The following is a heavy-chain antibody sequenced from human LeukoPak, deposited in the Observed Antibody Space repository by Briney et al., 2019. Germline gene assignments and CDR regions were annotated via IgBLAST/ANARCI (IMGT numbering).Heavy chain of an antibody. J-gene: IGHJ4*02. D-gene: IGHD6-19*01. Sequence: GGSLRLSCAASGFTFSDYGMYWVRQAPGKGLEWVASTWHDGSNSQYADSVKGRFTISRDNSKNTLSLQMNSLRVEDTAVYYRSTRSRYSVGGLYEPYIRGQGTLVTVSS. CDR1: GFTFSDYG. V-gene: IGHV3-30*02. CDR3: STRSRYSVGGLYEPYI. CDR2: TWHDGSNS.